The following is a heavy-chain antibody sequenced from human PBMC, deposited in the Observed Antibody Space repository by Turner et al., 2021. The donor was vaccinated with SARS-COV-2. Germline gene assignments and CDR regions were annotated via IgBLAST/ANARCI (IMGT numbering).Heavy chain of an antibody. J-gene: IGHJ4*02. D-gene: IGHD2-21*02. CDR2: FDPEDGET. Sequence: QVQLVQSGAEVKKPGASVKVSCKVSGYTLIELSMHWVLQAPGKGLEWMGGFDPEDGETIYAQKFQGRVTMTEDTSTDTAYMELSSLRSEDTAVYYCATGYAYCGGDCSIHYWGQGTLVTVSS. CDR1: GYTLIELS. CDR3: ATGYAYCGGDCSIHY. V-gene: IGHV1-24*01.